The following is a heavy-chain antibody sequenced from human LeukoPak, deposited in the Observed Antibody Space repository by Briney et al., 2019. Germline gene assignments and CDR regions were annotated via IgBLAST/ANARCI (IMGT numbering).Heavy chain of an antibody. J-gene: IGHJ5*02. CDR3: ARSRYGDYSP. V-gene: IGHV1-8*01. CDR2: MNPNTGNT. Sequence: ASVKVSCKTSGYTFTNYDINWVRQASGQGLEWMGWMNPNTGNTGYAQKFQGRVTMTRGTSTSTAYMELRNLRSEDTAVYFCARSRYGDYSPWGQGTLVIVSS. D-gene: IGHD4-17*01. CDR1: GYTFTNYD.